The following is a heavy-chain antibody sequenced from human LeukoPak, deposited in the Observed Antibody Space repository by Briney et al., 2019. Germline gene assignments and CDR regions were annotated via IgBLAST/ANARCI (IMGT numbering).Heavy chain of an antibody. CDR2: INHSGST. V-gene: IGHV4-34*01. Sequence: PSETLSLTCAVHGGSFSGYYWSWIRQPPGKGLEWIGEINHSGSTNYNPSLKSRVTISVDTSKNQFSLKLSSVTAADTAVYYCARGGWEPFDYWGQGTLVTVSS. CDR3: ARGGWEPFDY. CDR1: GGSFSGYY. J-gene: IGHJ4*02. D-gene: IGHD1-26*01.